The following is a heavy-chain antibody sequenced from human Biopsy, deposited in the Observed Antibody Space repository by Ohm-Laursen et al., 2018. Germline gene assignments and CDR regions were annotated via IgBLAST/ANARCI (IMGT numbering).Heavy chain of an antibody. J-gene: IGHJ4*02. V-gene: IGHV3-73*01. Sequence: SLRLSCTAPGFTLSASAVHWVRQASGKGLEWVGRIRSKAKSYATAYAASVTGRFTISRDDSKNTPYLKMNSLKTEDTAVYYCTLEGAGFDNWGQGTLVTVSS. CDR1: GFTLSASA. CDR3: TLEGAGFDN. D-gene: IGHD3-10*01. CDR2: IRSKAKSYAT.